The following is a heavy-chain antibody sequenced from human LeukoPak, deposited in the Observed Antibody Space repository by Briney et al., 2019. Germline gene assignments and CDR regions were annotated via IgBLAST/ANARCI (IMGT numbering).Heavy chain of an antibody. J-gene: IGHJ4*02. V-gene: IGHV3-23*05. Sequence: PGGSLRLSCTASGFIFRDYVMSWVRQAPGKGPEWVAAIWRTGDWTHYVDSVKGRFTISRDNSKNTLYLQMNSLRAEDTAVYYCATLGRNYFDSWGQGSLVTVSS. CDR1: GFIFRDYV. CDR3: ATLGRNYFDS. D-gene: IGHD2-15*01. CDR2: IWRTGDWT.